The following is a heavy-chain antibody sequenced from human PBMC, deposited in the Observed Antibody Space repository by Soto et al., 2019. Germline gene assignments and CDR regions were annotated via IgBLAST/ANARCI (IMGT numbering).Heavy chain of an antibody. Sequence: SVKVSCTASGGTFSSYAISWVRQAPGQGLEWMGGIIPIFGTANYAQKFQGRVTITADESTSTAYMELSSLRSEDTAVYYCARCKLRDILNLYYSSYGMVGWGQGTTVSVSS. V-gene: IGHV1-69*13. CDR1: GGTFSSYA. J-gene: IGHJ6*02. CDR3: ARCKLRDILNLYYSSYGMVG. CDR2: IIPIFGTA.